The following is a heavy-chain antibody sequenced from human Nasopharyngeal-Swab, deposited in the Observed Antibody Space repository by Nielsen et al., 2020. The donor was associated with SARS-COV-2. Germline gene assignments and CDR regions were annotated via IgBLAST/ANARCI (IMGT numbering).Heavy chain of an antibody. CDR3: AKSAYSNWFDP. CDR1: GFNFRDSW. Sequence: GGSLRLSCAASGFNFRDSWMHWVRQAPGKGLEWVPAISGTGGSTFYADSVKGRFTISRDNSKDTLYLQMNSLRGEDTAVYYCAKSAYSNWFDPWGQGALVTVSS. D-gene: IGHD4-11*01. V-gene: IGHV3-23*01. J-gene: IGHJ5*02. CDR2: ISGTGGST.